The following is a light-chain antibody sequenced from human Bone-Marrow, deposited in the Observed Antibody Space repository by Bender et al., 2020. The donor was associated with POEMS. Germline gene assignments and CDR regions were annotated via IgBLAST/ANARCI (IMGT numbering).Light chain of an antibody. CDR2: DAN. CDR3: ISYTSSSTLV. V-gene: IGLV2-14*03. J-gene: IGLJ3*02. CDR1: SSDIGGYNY. Sequence: QSALTQPASVSGSPGQSITISCTGTSSDIGGYNYVSWYQQHPGKAPKLMILDANTRPSGVSNRFSGSKSGNTASLTISGLQAEDEADYFCISYTSSSTLVFGGGTKLTVL.